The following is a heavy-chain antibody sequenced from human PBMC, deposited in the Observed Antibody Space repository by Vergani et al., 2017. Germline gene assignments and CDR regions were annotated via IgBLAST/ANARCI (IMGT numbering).Heavy chain of an antibody. CDR1: GGSISSGGYS. Sequence: QLQLQESGSGLVKPSQTLSLTCAVSGGSISSGGYSWSWIRQPPGKGLEWIGYIYHSGSTYYNPSLKSRVTISVDRSKNQFSLKLSSVTAADTAVYYCAREAAAGTSYYYYYGMDVWGQGTTVTVSS. V-gene: IGHV4-30-2*01. D-gene: IGHD6-13*01. CDR2: IYHSGST. CDR3: AREAAAGTSYYYYYGMDV. J-gene: IGHJ6*02.